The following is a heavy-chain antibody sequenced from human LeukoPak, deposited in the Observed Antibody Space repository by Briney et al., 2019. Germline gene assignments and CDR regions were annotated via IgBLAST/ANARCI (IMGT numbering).Heavy chain of an antibody. J-gene: IGHJ4*02. CDR1: GFTFSSYA. CDR3: AKDRDGDYQKIDY. D-gene: IGHD4-17*01. CDR2: ISGSGGGT. V-gene: IGHV3-23*01. Sequence: GGSLRLSCAASGFTFSSYAMSWVRQAPGKGLEGVSAISGSGGGTYYADSVKGRVTISRDNSKNTLYLQMNSLRAEDTAVYYCAKDRDGDYQKIDYWGQGTLVTVSS.